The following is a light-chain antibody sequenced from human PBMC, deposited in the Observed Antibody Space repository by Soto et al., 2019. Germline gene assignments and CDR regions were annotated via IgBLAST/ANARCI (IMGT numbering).Light chain of an antibody. CDR1: QDIGSV. J-gene: IGKJ5*01. CDR3: QQLNSFPIT. CDR2: GAS. V-gene: IGKV1D-12*01. Sequence: IRMTQSPSSLSASIGDTVTITFRASQDIGSVLAWYQQKPGTAPKVLISGASDLHGGVPSRFSGSGSGTDFTLTITSLQPEDFGTYYCQQLNSFPITSGQGTRLEI.